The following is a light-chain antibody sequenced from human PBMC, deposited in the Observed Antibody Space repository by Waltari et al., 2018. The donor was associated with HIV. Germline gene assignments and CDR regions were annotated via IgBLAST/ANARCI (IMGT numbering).Light chain of an antibody. CDR1: KSGSKN. Sequence: SYLLTQPPSVSVVPGKTASFTCGGNKSGSKNVNWYQQKPGQALVLVISYDSDRPSGIPERFSGSNSGSTATLTISRVEAGDEADYYCQVWDTDSDHVIFGGGTKLTVL. CDR2: YDS. CDR3: QVWDTDSDHVI. J-gene: IGLJ2*01. V-gene: IGLV3-21*04.